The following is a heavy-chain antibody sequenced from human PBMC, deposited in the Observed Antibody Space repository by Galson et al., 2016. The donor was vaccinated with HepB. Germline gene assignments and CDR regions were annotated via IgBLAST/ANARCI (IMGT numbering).Heavy chain of an antibody. Sequence: SLRLSCAASGFTFSSFTMNWVRQAPGKGLEWVSCIGGVSVTYIYSPGSGKGRFTISRDNAKNSLYLQMNSLGAEDTAVYYCARASPGMDVWGQGTTVTVSS. J-gene: IGHJ6*02. CDR1: GFTFSSFT. CDR2: IGGVSVTYI. CDR3: ARASPGMDV. V-gene: IGHV3-21*01.